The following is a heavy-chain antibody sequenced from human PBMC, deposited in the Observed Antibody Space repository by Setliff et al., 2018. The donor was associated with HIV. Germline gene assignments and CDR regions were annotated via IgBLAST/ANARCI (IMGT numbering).Heavy chain of an antibody. D-gene: IGHD1-20*01. Sequence: SETLSLTCTVSGGSISSYYWSWIRQPPGKGLEWIGSIYYSGSTYYNPSLKSRVTISVDTSKNQFSLKLSSVTAADTAVYYCAGCITGTTHWFDPWGQGTLVTVSS. CDR3: AGCITGTTHWFDP. CDR2: IYYSGST. V-gene: IGHV4-39*07. J-gene: IGHJ5*02. CDR1: GGSISSYY.